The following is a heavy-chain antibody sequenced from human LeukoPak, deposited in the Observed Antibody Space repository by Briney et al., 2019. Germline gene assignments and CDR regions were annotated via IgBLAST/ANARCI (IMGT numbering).Heavy chain of an antibody. Sequence: ASVKVSCKASGGTFSSYAISWVRQAPGQGLEWMGWINPNSGGTNYAQKFQGRVTMTRDTSISTAYMELSRLRSDDTAVYYCARGLVGGSYFDYWGQGTLVTVSS. CDR1: GGTFSSYA. CDR2: INPNSGGT. CDR3: ARGLVGGSYFDY. J-gene: IGHJ4*02. V-gene: IGHV1-2*02. D-gene: IGHD1-26*01.